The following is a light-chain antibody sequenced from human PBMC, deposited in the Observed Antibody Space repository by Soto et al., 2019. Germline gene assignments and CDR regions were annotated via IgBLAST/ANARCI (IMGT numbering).Light chain of an antibody. V-gene: IGLV2-14*01. CDR2: EVS. J-gene: IGLJ3*02. CDR3: SSYTTRSTWV. CDR1: SSDVGGYKY. Sequence: QSALTQPASVSGSPGQSITISCTGTSSDVGGYKYVSWYQQHPGKAPKLMIYEVSNRPSGVSNRFSASKSGNTASLTISGLQAEDEADYYCSSYTTRSTWVFGGGTKLTVL.